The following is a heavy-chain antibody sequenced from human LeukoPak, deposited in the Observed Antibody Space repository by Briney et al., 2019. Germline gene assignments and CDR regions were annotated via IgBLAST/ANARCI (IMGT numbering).Heavy chain of an antibody. CDR2: IKQDGSEK. D-gene: IGHD6-19*01. CDR3: ARDLVVSSGWYCFDY. CDR1: GFTFSSYW. Sequence: GGSLRLSCAASGFTFSSYWMSWVRQAPGKGLEWVANIKQDGSEKYYVDSVKGRFTISRDNAKNSLYLQMNSLRAEDTAVYYCARDLVVSSGWYCFDYWGQGTLVTVSS. V-gene: IGHV3-7*01. J-gene: IGHJ4*02.